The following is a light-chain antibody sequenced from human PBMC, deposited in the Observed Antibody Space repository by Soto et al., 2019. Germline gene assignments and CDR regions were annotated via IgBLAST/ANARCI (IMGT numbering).Light chain of an antibody. J-gene: IGKJ4*01. V-gene: IGKV3-20*01. CDR2: GAS. CDR1: QSVTSTY. Sequence: EIVLTQSPGTLSLSPGERATLSCRASQSVTSTYLAWYQQKPGQPPRLLIYGASNRATGIPDRFSGSGSGTDFTLTISRLEPEDFALYYCQQYGDSPLTFGGGTKVEVK. CDR3: QQYGDSPLT.